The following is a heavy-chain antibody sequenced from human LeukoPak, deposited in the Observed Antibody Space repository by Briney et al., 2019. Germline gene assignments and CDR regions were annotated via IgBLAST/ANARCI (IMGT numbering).Heavy chain of an antibody. CDR2: IYYTGSP. CDR3: ARATTVATYYPFHY. J-gene: IGHJ4*02. V-gene: IGHV4-59*11. CDR1: GGSINSHY. Sequence: PSETLSLTCTVSGGSINSHYWRWIRQPPGKGLEWIGYIYYTGSPGYNPSLKSRVSISVDTSQNQFALTLSSVTAADTAVYYCARATTVATYYPFHYWGRGTLVTVSS. D-gene: IGHD4-17*01.